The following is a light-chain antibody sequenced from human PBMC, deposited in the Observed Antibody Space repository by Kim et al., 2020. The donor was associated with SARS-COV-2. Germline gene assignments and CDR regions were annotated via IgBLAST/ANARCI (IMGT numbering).Light chain of an antibody. Sequence: QLVLTQSPSASASLGASVKLTCTLSSGHSSYAIAWHQQQPEKGPRYLMKLNSDGSHSKGDGIPDRFSGSSSGAERYLTISSLQSEDEADYYCQTWGTGNKVFGGGTQLTVL. CDR2: LNSDGSH. J-gene: IGLJ2*01. V-gene: IGLV4-69*01. CDR1: SGHSSYA. CDR3: QTWGTGNKV.